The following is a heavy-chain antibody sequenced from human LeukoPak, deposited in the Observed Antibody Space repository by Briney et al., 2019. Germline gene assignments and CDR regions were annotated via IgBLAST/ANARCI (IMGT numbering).Heavy chain of an antibody. J-gene: IGHJ4*02. CDR3: ARLGATSGWYYFGY. CDR1: GFTFSSYE. CDR2: ITSSGSTI. D-gene: IGHD6-19*01. V-gene: IGHV3-48*03. Sequence: PGGSLRLSCAASGFTFSSYEMNWVRQAPGKGLEWVSYITSSGSTIYYADSVEGRFTISRDNAKNSLYLQMNSLRAEDTAIYYCARLGATSGWYYFGYWGQGTLVTVSS.